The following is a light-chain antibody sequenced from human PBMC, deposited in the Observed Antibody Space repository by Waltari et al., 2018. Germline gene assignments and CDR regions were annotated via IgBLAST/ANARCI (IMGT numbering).Light chain of an antibody. CDR1: QSISHD. CDR2: AAS. Sequence: IQMTQSPSSLSASVGDRVTITRRASQSISHDLSWYQQKPGKAPKLLIYAASSLQSGVPSRFSGSGSGTDFTLTISSLQPEDFATYYCQQSYNVPTFGPGTKVENK. J-gene: IGKJ1*01. V-gene: IGKV1-39*01. CDR3: QQSYNVPT.